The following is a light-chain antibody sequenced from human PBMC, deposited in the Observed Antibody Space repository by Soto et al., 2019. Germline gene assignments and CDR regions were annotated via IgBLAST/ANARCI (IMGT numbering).Light chain of an antibody. V-gene: IGLV2-14*01. CDR2: ACE. CDR1: RGGSGAYDY. J-gene: IGLJ1*01. CDR3: FSVTTTSSHI. Sequence: QSALTRPASLSGSPGQTITISYTGTRGGSGAYDYVSWFQHHPGKASKRMPSACENRPSGVPNRSSGSKSSNTVYLTVSGLQVDDEAEYFGFSVTTTSSHIFGTGNTVTVL.